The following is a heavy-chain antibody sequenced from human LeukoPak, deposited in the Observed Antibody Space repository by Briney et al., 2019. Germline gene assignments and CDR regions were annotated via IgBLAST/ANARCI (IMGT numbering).Heavy chain of an antibody. Sequence: GESLKISCKGSGYSFTSYWIGWVRQMPGRGLEWMGIIYPGDSDTRYSPSFQGQVTISADKSISTAYLQWSSLKASDTAMYYCARQSGWSVVAAQNWFDPWGQGTLVTVSS. CDR3: ARQSGWSVVAAQNWFDP. J-gene: IGHJ5*02. CDR1: GYSFTSYW. D-gene: IGHD2-15*01. V-gene: IGHV5-51*01. CDR2: IYPGDSDT.